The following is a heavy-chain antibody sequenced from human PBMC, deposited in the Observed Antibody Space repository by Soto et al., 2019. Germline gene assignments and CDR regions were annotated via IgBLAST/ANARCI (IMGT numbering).Heavy chain of an antibody. CDR1: GVTFSGYV. J-gene: IGHJ4*02. Sequence: PGGSLRLCCEASGVTFSGYVTHWVRQAPGKGLEWVAVIWYDGSNKYYADSVKGRFTISRDNSKNTLYLQMNSLRAEDTAVYYCARSSGYYPFDYWGQGTLVTVSS. V-gene: IGHV3-33*01. CDR3: ARSSGYYPFDY. CDR2: IWYDGSNK. D-gene: IGHD3-22*01.